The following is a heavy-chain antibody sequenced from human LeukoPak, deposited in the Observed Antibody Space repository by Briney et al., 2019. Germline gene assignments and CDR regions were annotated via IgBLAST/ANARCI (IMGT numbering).Heavy chain of an antibody. D-gene: IGHD2-2*01. CDR1: GFTFSSYS. Sequence: PGGSLRLSCAASGFTFSSYSMNWVRQAPGKGLEWVSSISSSSSYIYYADSVKGRFTISRDNAKNSLYLQMNSLRAEDTAVYYCASLYYSSTSCYDYYYYGMDVWGKGTTVTVSS. V-gene: IGHV3-21*01. CDR3: ASLYYSSTSCYDYYYYGMDV. J-gene: IGHJ6*04. CDR2: ISSSSSYI.